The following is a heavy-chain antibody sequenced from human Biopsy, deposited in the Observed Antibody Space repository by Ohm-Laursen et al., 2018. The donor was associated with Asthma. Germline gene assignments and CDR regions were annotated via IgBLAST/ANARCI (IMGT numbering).Heavy chain of an antibody. CDR2: ISNDGSDE. V-gene: IGHV3-30*03. CDR1: GFTFSSFG. J-gene: IGHJ6*02. Sequence: SLRLSCTASGFTFSSFGMHWVRQAPGKGLEWVALISNDGSDEYYADSVKGRFTISRDSSKNTLFLQMDSLRAEDTAVYYCARQPIAEPGTTFYYYYGMDVWGQGTTVTVSS. D-gene: IGHD6-13*01. CDR3: ARQPIAEPGTTFYYYYGMDV.